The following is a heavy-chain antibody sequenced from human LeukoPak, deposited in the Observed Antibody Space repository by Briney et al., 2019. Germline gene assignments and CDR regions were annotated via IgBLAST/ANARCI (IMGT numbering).Heavy chain of an antibody. V-gene: IGHV3-48*01. CDR2: ISSSSTTI. D-gene: IGHD3-10*01. Sequence: GGSLRLSCAASGFTFSSYSMNWVRQAPGKGLEWVSYISSSSTTIYYADSVKGRFTISRDNAKNSLYLQMNSLRAEDTALYYCAKEGPVGGFAFDYWGQGTLVTVSS. J-gene: IGHJ4*02. CDR1: GFTFSSYS. CDR3: AKEGPVGGFAFDY.